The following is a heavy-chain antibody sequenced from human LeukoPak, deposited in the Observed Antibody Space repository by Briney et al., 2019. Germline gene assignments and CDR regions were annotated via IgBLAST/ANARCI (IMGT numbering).Heavy chain of an antibody. D-gene: IGHD3-10*01. V-gene: IGHV3-23*01. CDR3: AKAPLWFGELLQEY. CDR2: ISGSGGST. Sequence: GGSLRLSCAASGFTFSSYAMSWVRQAPGKGLEWVSAISGSGGSTYYADSVKGRFTISRDNSKNTLYLQMNSLRAEDTAVYYCAKAPLWFGELLQEYWGQGTLVTVSS. J-gene: IGHJ4*02. CDR1: GFTFSSYA.